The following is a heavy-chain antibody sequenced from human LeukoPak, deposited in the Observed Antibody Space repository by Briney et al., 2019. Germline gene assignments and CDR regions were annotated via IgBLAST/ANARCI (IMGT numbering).Heavy chain of an antibody. CDR3: ARTDWYYFDY. CDR2: INHSGST. CDR1: GGSFSGYY. V-gene: IGHV4-34*01. D-gene: IGHD3-9*01. J-gene: IGHJ4*02. Sequence: PSETLSLTCAVYGGSFSGYYWSWIRQPPGKGLEWIGEINHSGSTNYNPSLKSRVTISVDTSKNQFSLKLSSVTAADTVVYYCARTDWYYFDYWGQGTLVTVSS.